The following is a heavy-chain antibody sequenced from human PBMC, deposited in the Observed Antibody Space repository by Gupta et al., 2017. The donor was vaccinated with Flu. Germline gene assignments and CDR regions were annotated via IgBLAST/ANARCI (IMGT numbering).Heavy chain of an antibody. CDR3: AREMVSASVYFSYGMDV. J-gene: IGHJ6*02. D-gene: IGHD2-8*01. CDR1: GGTFSDYV. V-gene: IGHV1-69*01. CDR2: IIPYFSTA. Sequence: QVQLVQSGAEVKKAGSSVKVSCKASGGTFSDYVISWVRQAPGQGLEWMGGIIPYFSTANYAQKCQGRVTITADESTSTADMAPNSLRSDEKAVYYCAREMVSASVYFSYGMDVWGQGTTVTVSS.